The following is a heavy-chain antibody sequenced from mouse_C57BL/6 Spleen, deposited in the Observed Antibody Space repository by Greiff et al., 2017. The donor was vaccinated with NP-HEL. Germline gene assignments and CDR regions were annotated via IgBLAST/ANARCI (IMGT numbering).Heavy chain of an antibody. D-gene: IGHD1-1*01. CDR1: GYTFTSYG. CDR2: IYPRSGNT. Sequence: QVQLKQSGAELARPGASVKLSCKASGYTFTSYGISWVKQRTGQGLEWIGEIYPRSGNTYYNEKFKGKATLTADKSSSTAYMELRSLTSEDSAVYFCARGSITTVVRYYFDYWGQGTTLTVSS. J-gene: IGHJ2*01. V-gene: IGHV1-81*01. CDR3: ARGSITTVVRYYFDY.